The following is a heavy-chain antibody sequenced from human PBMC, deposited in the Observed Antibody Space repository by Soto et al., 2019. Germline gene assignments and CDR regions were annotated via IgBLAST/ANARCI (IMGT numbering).Heavy chain of an antibody. Sequence: GSLRLSCAASGFTFSNAWMSWVRQAPGKGLEWIGEIYHSGSTNYNPSLKSRVTISVDKSKNQFSLKLSSVTAADTAVYYCARASGRDYDILTGYYLGRRRGIDYWGQGTLVTVSS. CDR1: GFTFSNAW. J-gene: IGHJ4*02. V-gene: IGHV4-4*02. D-gene: IGHD3-9*01. CDR3: ARASGRDYDILTGYYLGRRRGIDY. CDR2: IYHSGST.